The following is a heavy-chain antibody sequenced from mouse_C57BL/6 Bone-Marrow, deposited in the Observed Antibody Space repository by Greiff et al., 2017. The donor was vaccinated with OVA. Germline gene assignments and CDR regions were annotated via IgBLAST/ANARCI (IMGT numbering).Heavy chain of an antibody. CDR2: INPYNGGT. Sequence: VQLQQSGPVLVKPGASVKMSCKASGYTFTDYYMNWVKQSHGKSLEWIGVINPYNGGTSYNQKFKGKATLTVDKSSSTAYMELNSLTSEDSAVYSCARRFITTVVATDYWGQGTTLTVSS. CDR1: GYTFTDYY. CDR3: ARRFITTVVATDY. J-gene: IGHJ2*01. D-gene: IGHD1-1*01. V-gene: IGHV1-19*01.